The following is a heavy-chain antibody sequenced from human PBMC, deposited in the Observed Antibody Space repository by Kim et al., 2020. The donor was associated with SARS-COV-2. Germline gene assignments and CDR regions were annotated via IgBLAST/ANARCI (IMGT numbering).Heavy chain of an antibody. D-gene: IGHD6-13*01. J-gene: IGHJ4*02. V-gene: IGHV3-48*02. CDR1: GFTFSSYS. Sequence: GGSLRLSCAASGFTFSSYSMNWVRQAPGKGLEWVSYISSSSSTIYYADSVKGRFTISRDNAKNSLYLQMNSLRDEDTAVYYCARNPNQKGIAAAGDDYWGQGTLVTVSS. CDR3: ARNPNQKGIAAAGDDY. CDR2: ISSSSSTI.